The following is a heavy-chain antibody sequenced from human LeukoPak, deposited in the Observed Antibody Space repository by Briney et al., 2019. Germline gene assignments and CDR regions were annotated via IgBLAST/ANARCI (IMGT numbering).Heavy chain of an antibody. CDR3: AREGRNMGYSYGYNWFDP. V-gene: IGHV3-30-3*01. D-gene: IGHD5-18*01. J-gene: IGHJ5*02. CDR2: ISYDGSNK. CDR1: GFTFSSYA. Sequence: GGSLRLSCAASGFTFSSYALHWVRQAPGKGLEWVAVISYDGSNKYYADSVKGRFTISRDNSKNTLYLQMNSLRAEDTAVYYCAREGRNMGYSYGYNWFDPWGQGTLVTVSS.